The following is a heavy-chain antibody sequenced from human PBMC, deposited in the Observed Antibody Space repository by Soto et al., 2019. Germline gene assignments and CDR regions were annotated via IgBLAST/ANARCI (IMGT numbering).Heavy chain of an antibody. CDR1: GYSFTSYW. J-gene: IGHJ4*02. D-gene: IGHD5-12*01. V-gene: IGHV5-10-1*01. CDR3: ARPQNIVATIPHY. Sequence: HGESLKISCKGSGYSFTSYWISWVRQMPGKGLEWMGRIDPSDSYTNYSPSFQGHVTISADKSISTAYLQWSSLKASDTAMYYCARPQNIVATIPHYWGQGTLVTVSS. CDR2: IDPSDSYT.